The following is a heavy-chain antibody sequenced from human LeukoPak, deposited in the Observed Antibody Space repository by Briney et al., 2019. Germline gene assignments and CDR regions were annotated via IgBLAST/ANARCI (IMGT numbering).Heavy chain of an antibody. D-gene: IGHD6-19*01. CDR3: ARGRYSSGWHYFDY. CDR1: GGSFSGYY. Sequence: PSETLSLTCAVYGGSFSGYYWSWIRQPPGKGLEWIGEINHSGSTNYNPSLKSRVTISVDASKNQFSLKLSSVTAADTAVYYCARGRYSSGWHYFDYWGQGTLVTVSS. J-gene: IGHJ4*02. V-gene: IGHV4-34*01. CDR2: INHSGST.